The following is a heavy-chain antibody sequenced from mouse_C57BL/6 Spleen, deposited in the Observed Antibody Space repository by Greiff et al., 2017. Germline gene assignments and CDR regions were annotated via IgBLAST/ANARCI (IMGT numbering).Heavy chain of an antibody. Sequence: VQLQQSGPELVKPGASVKISCKASGYTFTDYYMNWVKQSHGKSLEWIGDINPNNGGTSYNQKFKGKATLTVDKSSSTAYMELRSLTSEDSAVYYCARSNYVAYYFDYWGQGTTLTVSS. CDR3: ARSNYVAYYFDY. J-gene: IGHJ2*01. CDR1: GYTFTDYY. CDR2: INPNNGGT. D-gene: IGHD1-1*01. V-gene: IGHV1-26*01.